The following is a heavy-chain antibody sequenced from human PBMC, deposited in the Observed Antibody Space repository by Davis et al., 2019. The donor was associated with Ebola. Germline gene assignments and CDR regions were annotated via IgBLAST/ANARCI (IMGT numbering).Heavy chain of an antibody. D-gene: IGHD5-12*01. CDR1: GGSISTYH. Sequence: MPSETLSLTCTVSGGSISTYHWNWIRQSPGKGLERIGFISYTGNTNYNPSLKSRVTISVDTARNQFSLQVRSVTAADTATYYCARSSGYMYFASWGQGALVTVSS. J-gene: IGHJ4*02. CDR3: ARSSGYMYFAS. CDR2: ISYTGNT. V-gene: IGHV4-59*08.